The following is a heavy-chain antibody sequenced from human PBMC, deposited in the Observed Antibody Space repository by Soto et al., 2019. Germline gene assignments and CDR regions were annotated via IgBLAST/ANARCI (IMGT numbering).Heavy chain of an antibody. J-gene: IGHJ6*02. V-gene: IGHV4-61*01. CDR1: GESVGRGTNY. D-gene: IGHD4-17*01. CDR3: ARDRRGRADGFIYYYGMEV. CDR2: IFDAATT. Sequence: QVHLQESGPGLVKPSGTLSLICSVSGESVGRGTNYWSWVRQAPGRGLEWIGYIFDAATTNYSPSVESHVSSSLDAVKNQVSLKLTSVTAADTAIYYCARDRRGRADGFIYYYGMEVWGQGTSVTVSS.